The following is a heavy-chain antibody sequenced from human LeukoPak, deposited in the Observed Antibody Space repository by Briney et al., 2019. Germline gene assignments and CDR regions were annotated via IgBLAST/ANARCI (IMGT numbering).Heavy chain of an antibody. Sequence: SETLSLTCTVSGASISAYSWSWIRQPPGKGLEWVGCIHYSGNTHCNPPLESRVTLSVDTSKNQFSLKLSSVTAPDPAVYYCARHGRESRYFDWLLYYIDHWGQGALVTVSS. V-gene: IGHV4-59*08. CDR3: ARHGRESRYFDWLLYYIDH. CDR2: IHYSGNT. D-gene: IGHD3-9*01. J-gene: IGHJ4*02. CDR1: GASISAYS.